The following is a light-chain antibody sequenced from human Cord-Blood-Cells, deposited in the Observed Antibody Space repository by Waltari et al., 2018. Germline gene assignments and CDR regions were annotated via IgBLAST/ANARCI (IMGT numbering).Light chain of an antibody. CDR3: QQSYSTPLT. Sequence: DIQMTQSPSSLSAPVGHRVTITCRASQSISSHFNCYQQKPGKAPKLLMYAASSLQSGVPSVLSGSGSGRDYTLTISSLQPEDFATYYCQQSYSTPLTFGGGTKVEIK. CDR2: AAS. CDR1: QSISSH. V-gene: IGKV1-39*01. J-gene: IGKJ4*01.